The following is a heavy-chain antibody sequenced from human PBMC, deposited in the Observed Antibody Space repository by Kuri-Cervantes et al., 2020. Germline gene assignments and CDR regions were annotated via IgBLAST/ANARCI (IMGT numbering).Heavy chain of an antibody. CDR3: ARYSSSWYLDY. J-gene: IGHJ4*02. CDR2: IYYSGST. D-gene: IGHD6-13*01. CDR1: GGSISSYY. V-gene: IGHV4-59*01. Sequence: SETLSLTCTVSGGSISSYYWSWTRQPPGKGLEWIGYIYYSGSTNYNPSLKSRVTISVDMSKNQFSLKLSSVTAADTAVYYCARYSSSWYLDYWGQGTLVTVSS.